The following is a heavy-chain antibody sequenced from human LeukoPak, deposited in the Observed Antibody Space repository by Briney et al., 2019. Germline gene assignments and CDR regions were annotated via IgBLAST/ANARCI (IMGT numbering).Heavy chain of an antibody. CDR2: IYYSGST. V-gene: IGHV4-39*07. D-gene: IGHD3-3*01. CDR3: ARVYYDFGGDY. CDR1: GGSNSSSSYY. Sequence: SETLSLTCTVSGGSNSSSSYYWGWIRQPPGKGLEWIGSIYYSGSTYYNPSLKSRVTISVDTSKNQFSLKLSSVTAADTAVYYCARVYYDFGGDYWGQGTLVTVSS. J-gene: IGHJ4*02.